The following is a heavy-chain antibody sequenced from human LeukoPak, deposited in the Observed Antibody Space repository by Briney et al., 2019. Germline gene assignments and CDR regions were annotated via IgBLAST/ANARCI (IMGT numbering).Heavy chain of an antibody. Sequence: ASVKVSCKASGGTFSSYAISWVRQAPGQGLEWMGGIIPIFGTTNYAQKSQGRVTITADKSTSTAYMELSSLRSEDTAVYYCARAVFYDSRIDAFDVWGQGTMVTVSS. D-gene: IGHD3-22*01. CDR2: IIPIFGTT. CDR1: GGTFSSYA. V-gene: IGHV1-69*06. J-gene: IGHJ3*01. CDR3: ARAVFYDSRIDAFDV.